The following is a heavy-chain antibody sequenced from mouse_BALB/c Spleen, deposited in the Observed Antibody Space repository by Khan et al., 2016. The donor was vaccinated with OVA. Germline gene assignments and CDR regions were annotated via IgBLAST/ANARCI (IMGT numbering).Heavy chain of an antibody. V-gene: IGHV1-77*01. CDR3: AREWGAWFAY. CDR2: IYPGSNNT. CDR1: GYTFTDYN. Sequence: QVQLKQSGAELARPGASVKLSCKASGYTFTDYNINWVKQRTGQGLEWIGEIYPGSNNTYYNEKFKGKATLTADKSSSTAYMQLSSLTSEDSAVYFGAREWGAWFAYWGQGTLVTVSA. J-gene: IGHJ3*01.